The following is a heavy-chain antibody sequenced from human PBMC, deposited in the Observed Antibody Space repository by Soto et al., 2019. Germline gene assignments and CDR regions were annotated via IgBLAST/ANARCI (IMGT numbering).Heavy chain of an antibody. CDR2: IDSSTKYT. J-gene: IGHJ6*02. CDR3: AREYYYTMDV. CDR1: GFTFRDYY. Sequence: QVQLVESGGGLVRPGGSLRLSCEASGFTFRDYYMTWFRQAPGKGLEWLSYIDSSTKYTNYADSVKGRFTISRDNAKNSLYLQMNSLSADDTAVYYCAREYYYTMDVWGPGTMVTVSS. V-gene: IGHV3-11*05.